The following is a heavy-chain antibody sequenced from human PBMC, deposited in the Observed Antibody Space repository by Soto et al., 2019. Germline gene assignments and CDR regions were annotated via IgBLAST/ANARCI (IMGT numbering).Heavy chain of an antibody. Sequence: GGSLRLSCAASGFTFSSYSMNWVRQAPGKGLEWVSSISSSSSYIYYADSVKGRFTISRDNAKNSLYLQMNSLRAEDTAVYYCARAKTYPPSWYDYWGQGTLVTVSS. V-gene: IGHV3-21*01. J-gene: IGHJ4*02. CDR2: ISSSSSYI. D-gene: IGHD6-13*01. CDR3: ARAKTYPPSWYDY. CDR1: GFTFSSYS.